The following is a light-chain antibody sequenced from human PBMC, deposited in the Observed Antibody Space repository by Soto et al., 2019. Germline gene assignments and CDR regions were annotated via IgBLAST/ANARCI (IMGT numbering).Light chain of an antibody. V-gene: IGKV1-5*03. Sequence: DIQMTQSPSTLSASVGDRVTITCRASQFISIWLAWYQQKPGKAPKLLIYKASNLESGVPSRFSGSGSGTEFTLTISSLQPDDFATYYCQQYHDYSPRTFGQGTKVEIK. CDR2: KAS. J-gene: IGKJ1*01. CDR3: QQYHDYSPRT. CDR1: QFISIW.